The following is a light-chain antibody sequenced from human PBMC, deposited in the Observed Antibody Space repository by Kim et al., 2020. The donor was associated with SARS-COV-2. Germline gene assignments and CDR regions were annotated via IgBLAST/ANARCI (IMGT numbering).Light chain of an antibody. CDR1: RSKIESNT. CDR2: LDD. CDR3: STWDNNLTGQV. V-gene: IGLV1-44*01. J-gene: IGLJ2*01. Sequence: QRCIISYTGNRSKIESNTFNWYQHRPDTAPKLLIYLDDRRPSGVPDRFSASKSGTSASLAISGLRSEDEATYYCSTWDNNLTGQVFGGGTKVTVL.